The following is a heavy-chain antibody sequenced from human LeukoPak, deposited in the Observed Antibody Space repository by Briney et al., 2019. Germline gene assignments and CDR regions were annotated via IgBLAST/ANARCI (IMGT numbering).Heavy chain of an antibody. Sequence: GGSLRLSCAASGFTFSSYAMSWVRQAPGKGLEWVAFIRYDGSNKYYADSVKGRFTISRDNSKNTLYLQMNGLRAEDTAVYYCAKDLISEYFDWLEDETPDDYWGQGTLVTVSS. CDR1: GFTFSSYA. CDR3: AKDLISEYFDWLEDETPDDY. D-gene: IGHD3-9*01. CDR2: IRYDGSNK. V-gene: IGHV3-30*02. J-gene: IGHJ4*02.